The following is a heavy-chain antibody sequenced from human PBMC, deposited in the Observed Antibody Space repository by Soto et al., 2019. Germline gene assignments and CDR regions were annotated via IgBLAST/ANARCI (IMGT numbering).Heavy chain of an antibody. J-gene: IGHJ6*02. CDR3: ARYGRIPTIESRRQKPYYYYGLDV. Sequence: SETLSLTCAVDGGSFSGYYWSWVRQPPGKGLEWIGEINHSGSANYNPSLRSRVIISGDTSKNQLSLKLSSVTAADTAMYYCARYGRIPTIESRRQKPYYYYGLDVWGQGTTVTVSS. CDR2: INHSGSA. CDR1: GGSFSGYY. V-gene: IGHV4-34*01. D-gene: IGHD6-6*01.